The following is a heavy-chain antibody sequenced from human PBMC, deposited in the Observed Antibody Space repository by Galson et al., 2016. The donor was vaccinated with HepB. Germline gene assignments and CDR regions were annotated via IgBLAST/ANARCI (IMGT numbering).Heavy chain of an antibody. CDR1: GFTFSSYA. CDR2: ISGSGDNT. CDR3: AKDESPYSLEGRNTQYFGMGV. Sequence: SLRLSCAASGFTFSSYAMSWVRQAPGKGLEWVSAISGSGDNTYYADSVKGRFTISRDTSKATVYLQVNSLRAEDTAVYYCAKDESPYSLEGRNTQYFGMGVWGQGTTATVSS. D-gene: IGHD3-16*01. J-gene: IGHJ6*02. V-gene: IGHV3-23*01.